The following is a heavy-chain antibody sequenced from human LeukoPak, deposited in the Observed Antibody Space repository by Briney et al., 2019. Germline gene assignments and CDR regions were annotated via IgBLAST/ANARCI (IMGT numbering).Heavy chain of an antibody. Sequence: SETLSLTCTVSGGSISSYYWSWIRQPPGKGLEWIGYIYYSGSTNYNPSLKSRVTISVDTSKNQFSLKLSSVTAADTAVYYCARLIGYYDILTGYYHNWFDPWGQGTLVTVSS. CDR3: ARLIGYYDILTGYYHNWFDP. V-gene: IGHV4-59*08. J-gene: IGHJ5*02. D-gene: IGHD3-9*01. CDR1: GGSISSYY. CDR2: IYYSGST.